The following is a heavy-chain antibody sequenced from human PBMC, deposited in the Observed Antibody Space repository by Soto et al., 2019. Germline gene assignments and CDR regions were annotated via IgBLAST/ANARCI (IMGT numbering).Heavy chain of an antibody. CDR2: IYYSGST. CDR3: ARGTLVVAASYYYYYGMDV. J-gene: IGHJ6*02. V-gene: IGHV4-39*07. CDR1: GGSISSYY. Sequence: SETLSLTCTVSGGSISSYYWGWIRQPPGKGLEWIGRIYYSGSTNYNPSLKSRVTISVDTSKNQFSLKLSSVTAADTAVYYCARGTLVVAASYYYYYGMDVWGQGTTVTVSS. D-gene: IGHD2-15*01.